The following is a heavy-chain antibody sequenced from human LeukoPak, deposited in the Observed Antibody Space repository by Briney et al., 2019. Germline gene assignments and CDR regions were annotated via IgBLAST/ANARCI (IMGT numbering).Heavy chain of an antibody. V-gene: IGHV3-23*01. CDR3: AKRGVVIRVILVGFHKEAYYFDS. CDR2: ISDSGGST. J-gene: IGHJ4*02. D-gene: IGHD3-22*01. Sequence: GGSLRLSCAVSGLTLSNYGMSWVRQAPGKGREWVAGISDSGGSTNYADSVKGRFTISRDNPKNTLYLQINSLRADDTAVYFCAKRGVVIRVILVGFHKEAYYFDSWGQGALVTVSS. CDR1: GLTLSNYG.